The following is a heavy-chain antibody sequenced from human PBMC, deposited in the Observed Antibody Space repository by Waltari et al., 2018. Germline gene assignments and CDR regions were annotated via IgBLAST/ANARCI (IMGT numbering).Heavy chain of an antibody. CDR3: TRHNYYGSGSYYFDY. Sequence: EVQLVESGGGLIQPGGSLRLSCAASGFTVSTKYMSWVRQAPGKGREWVSFMFGGGNTYYADSVKGRFTISRDNSENTLSLQMNSLRADDTAVYYCTRHNYYGSGSYYFDYWGQGTLVTVSS. CDR1: GFTVSTKY. D-gene: IGHD3-10*01. V-gene: IGHV3-53*01. CDR2: MFGGGNT. J-gene: IGHJ4*02.